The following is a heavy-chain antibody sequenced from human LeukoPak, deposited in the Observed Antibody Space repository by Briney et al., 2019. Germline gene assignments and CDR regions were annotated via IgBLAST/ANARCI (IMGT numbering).Heavy chain of an antibody. J-gene: IGHJ4*02. CDR2: ISGSGAST. D-gene: IGHD4-17*01. Sequence: GGSLRLSCAASGFTFSSYDVSWVRQAPGKGLEWVSDISGSGASTYYADSVKGRFTISRDNSKNTLYPQMNSLRAEDTAVYYCADSYGDYVAFDYWGQGTLVTVSS. CDR3: ADSYGDYVAFDY. V-gene: IGHV3-23*01. CDR1: GFTFSSYD.